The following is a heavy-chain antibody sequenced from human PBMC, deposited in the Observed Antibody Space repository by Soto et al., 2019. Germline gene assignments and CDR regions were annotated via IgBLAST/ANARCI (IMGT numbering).Heavy chain of an antibody. Sequence: QVQLHQSGPGLVKPSETLSLSCTVSGGSITSYYWSWIRQPPGKGLEWIGYIFYSGGADYNPSLRGRGAIAVDTSKTQFSLKLTSVTAADTAVYYCATRTAVTSWSFLNIWGQGTMVTVSS. CDR3: ATRTAVTSWSFLNI. J-gene: IGHJ3*02. V-gene: IGHV4-59*08. CDR2: IFYSGGA. CDR1: GGSITSYY. D-gene: IGHD4-17*01.